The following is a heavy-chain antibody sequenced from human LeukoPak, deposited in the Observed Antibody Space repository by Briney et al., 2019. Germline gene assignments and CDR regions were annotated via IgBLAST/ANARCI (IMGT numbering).Heavy chain of an antibody. CDR2: MYHSGST. D-gene: IGHD6-13*01. CDR3: ARQGGQQLEWDY. V-gene: IGHV4-38-2*02. CDR1: GYSISSAYY. Sequence: SETLSLTCTVSGYSISSAYYWGWIRQPPGKGLEWISNMYHSGSTYYNPSLKSRVTISVDTSKNQFSLKLSSVTAADTAVYYCARQGGQQLEWDYWGQGTLVTVSS. J-gene: IGHJ4*02.